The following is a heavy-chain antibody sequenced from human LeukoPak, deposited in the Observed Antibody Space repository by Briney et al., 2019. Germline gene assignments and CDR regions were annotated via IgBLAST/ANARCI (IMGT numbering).Heavy chain of an antibody. J-gene: IGHJ4*02. D-gene: IGHD3-22*01. Sequence: GGSLRLSCAASGFTFSSYAMSWVRQAPGKGLEWVSAISGSGGSTYYADSVKGRFTIPRDNSKNTLYLQMNSLRAEDTAVYYCAKDPARDYYYDSSGYDEPPDYWGQGTLVTVSS. CDR3: AKDPARDYYYDSSGYDEPPDY. V-gene: IGHV3-23*01. CDR2: ISGSGGST. CDR1: GFTFSSYA.